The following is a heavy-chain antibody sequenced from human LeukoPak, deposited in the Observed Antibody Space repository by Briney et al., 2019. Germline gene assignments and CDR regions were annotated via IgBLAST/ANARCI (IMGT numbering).Heavy chain of an antibody. D-gene: IGHD4-23*01. J-gene: IGHJ5*02. Sequence: SETLSLTCIVSGGSISSSNSYWDWIRQPPGRGLEWIGDISHSGTINYNPSLRTRVTISADTSKNQFSLKLNSVTAADTAVYYCATHVGGGNGFDPWGQGTLVTVSS. V-gene: IGHV4-39*01. CDR2: ISHSGTI. CDR1: GGSISSSNSY. CDR3: ATHVGGGNGFDP.